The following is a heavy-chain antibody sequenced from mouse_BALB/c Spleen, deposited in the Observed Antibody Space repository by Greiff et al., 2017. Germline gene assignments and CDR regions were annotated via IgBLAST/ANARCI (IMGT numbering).Heavy chain of an antibody. Sequence: VQLKESGPELVKPGASVKVSCKASGYSFTDYNMYWVKQSHGKSLEWIGYIDPYNGGTSYNQKFKGKATLTVDKSSSTAFMHLNSLTSEDSAVYYCARSYYGNYGVAWFADWGQGTLVTVSA. CDR1: GYSFTDYN. J-gene: IGHJ3*01. CDR3: ARSYYGNYGVAWFAD. CDR2: IDPYNGGT. D-gene: IGHD2-1*01. V-gene: IGHV1S135*01.